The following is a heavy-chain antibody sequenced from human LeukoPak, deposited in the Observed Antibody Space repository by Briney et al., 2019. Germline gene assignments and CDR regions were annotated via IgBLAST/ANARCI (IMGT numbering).Heavy chain of an antibody. V-gene: IGHV1-2*02. Sequence: GASVKVSCKASGYTFTGYYMHWVRQAPGQGLEWMGWINPNSGGTNYAQKFQGRVTMTRNTSISTAYMELSSLRSEDTAVYYCARSDAFDIWGQGTMVTVSS. CDR3: ARSDAFDI. CDR1: GYTFTGYY. J-gene: IGHJ3*02. CDR2: INPNSGGT.